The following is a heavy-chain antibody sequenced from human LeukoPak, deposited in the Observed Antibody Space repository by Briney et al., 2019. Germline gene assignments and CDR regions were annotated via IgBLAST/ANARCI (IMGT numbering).Heavy chain of an antibody. V-gene: IGHV1-8*01. CDR3: ARKAWRATERSRFDP. Sequence: ASVKVSCKASGYTFTSYDINWVRQATGQGLEWMGWMNPNSGNTGYAQKFQGRVTMTRTNSISTAYMELSSLRSEDTAVYYCARKAWRATERSRFDPRGQGTLVTVSS. CDR2: MNPNSGNT. CDR1: GYTFTSYD. D-gene: IGHD1-14*01. J-gene: IGHJ5*02.